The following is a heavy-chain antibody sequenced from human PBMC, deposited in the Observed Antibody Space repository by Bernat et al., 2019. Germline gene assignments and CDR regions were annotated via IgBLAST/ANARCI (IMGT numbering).Heavy chain of an antibody. CDR1: GFTFSSYS. D-gene: IGHD6-13*01. V-gene: IGHV3-21*01. Sequence: VQLVESGGGVVQPGRSLRLSCAASGFTFSSYSMNWVRQAPGKGLEWVSSISSSSSYIYYADSVKGRFTISRDNAKNSLYLQMNSLRAEDTAVYYCARDKIGIAAAEGYYYYGMDVWGQGTTVTVSS. CDR3: ARDKIGIAAAEGYYYYGMDV. CDR2: ISSSSSYI. J-gene: IGHJ6*02.